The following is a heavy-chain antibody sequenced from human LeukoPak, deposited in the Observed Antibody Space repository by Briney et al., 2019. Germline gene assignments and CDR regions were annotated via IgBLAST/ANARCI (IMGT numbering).Heavy chain of an antibody. CDR1: GFTLSSYG. V-gene: IGHV3-33*01. D-gene: IGHD2-21*01. CDR3: ARAGPTEGLVY. J-gene: IGHJ4*02. CDR2: IWYDGNQK. Sequence: GGSLRLSCAPSGFTLSSYGMQWVRHAPDKGLEWVAVIWYDGNQKYYIDSVKGRFTLSRDNSTNPLYMQIYSLRAEDPALSYCARAGPTEGLVYWGEGTLVTVSS.